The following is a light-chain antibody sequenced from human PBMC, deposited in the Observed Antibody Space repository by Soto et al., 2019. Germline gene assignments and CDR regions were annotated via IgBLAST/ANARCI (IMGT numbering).Light chain of an antibody. CDR2: KAS. V-gene: IGKV1-5*03. Sequence: DIQMTQSPSTLSASVGDRVTITCRASQSISSWLAWYQQKPGKAPKLLIYKASSLESGVPSRFSGSGSGTEFTFTISSLEPDDFATYYCQQYNSYWYTFGQGTKLEIK. CDR1: QSISSW. J-gene: IGKJ2*01. CDR3: QQYNSYWYT.